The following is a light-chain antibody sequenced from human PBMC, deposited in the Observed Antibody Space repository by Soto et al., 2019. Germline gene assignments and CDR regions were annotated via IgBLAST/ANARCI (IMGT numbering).Light chain of an antibody. CDR2: GNS. J-gene: IGLJ3*02. Sequence: QAVVTQPPSLSGAPGQRVTISCTGSSSNIGAGYDVHWYQQLPGTAPKLLIYGNSNRPSGVPDRFSGSKSGTSASLAITGLQAEDEADYYWQSYDSSLSGWVFGGGTKLTVL. V-gene: IGLV1-40*01. CDR3: QSYDSSLSGWV. CDR1: SSNIGAGYD.